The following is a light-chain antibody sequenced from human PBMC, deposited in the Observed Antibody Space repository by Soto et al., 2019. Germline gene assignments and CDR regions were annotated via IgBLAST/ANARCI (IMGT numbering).Light chain of an antibody. V-gene: IGKV3-15*01. CDR3: QHYDSWPPL. Sequence: EIVMTQSPATLSVPPGERATLSCRASQNVRNNLAWYQQKPGQAPRLLIYGASTRATGIPARFSGSGSGTEFTLTISSLQSEDFAIYYCQHYDSWPPLFGPGTKVDIK. CDR1: QNVRNN. CDR2: GAS. J-gene: IGKJ3*01.